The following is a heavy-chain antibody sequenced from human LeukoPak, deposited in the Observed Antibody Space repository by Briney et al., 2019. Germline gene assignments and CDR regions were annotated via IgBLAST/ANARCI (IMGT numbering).Heavy chain of an antibody. J-gene: IGHJ3*01. D-gene: IGHD3-22*01. CDR3: ARHYPYDSGAHQDDFDV. CDR2: IHNSGRT. V-gene: IGHV4-59*08. CDR1: GASIRSHY. Sequence: SETLSLTCTLSGASIRSHYWSWIRQPPGKGLEWLAYIHNSGRTNYNPSLKSRLTISLETSKNPFSLNVRSVTAADTAVYYCARHYPYDSGAHQDDFDVWGQGTMVTVSS.